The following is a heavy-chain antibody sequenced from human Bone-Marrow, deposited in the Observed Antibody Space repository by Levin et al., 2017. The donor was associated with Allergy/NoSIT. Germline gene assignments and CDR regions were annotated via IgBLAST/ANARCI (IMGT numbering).Heavy chain of an antibody. V-gene: IGHV1-69*06. J-gene: IGHJ4*02. D-gene: IGHD6-19*01. CDR3: ARHIFKRSSGRPYYFDY. CDR2: IIPIFGTA. CDR1: GGTFSSYA. Sequence: KISCKASGGTFSSYAISWVRQAPGQGLEWMGGIIPIFGTANYAQKFQGRVTITADKSTSTAYMELSSLRSEDTAVYYCARHIFKRSSGRPYYFDYWGQGTLVTVSS.